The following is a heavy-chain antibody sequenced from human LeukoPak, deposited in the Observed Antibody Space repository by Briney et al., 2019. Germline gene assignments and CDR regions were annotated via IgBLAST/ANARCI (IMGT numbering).Heavy chain of an antibody. CDR1: GFAFSTYS. J-gene: IGHJ2*01. CDR2: IISSSIYI. Sequence: PGGSLRLSCAASGFAFSTYSMNWVRQAPGRGLEWVSSIISSSIYIYHADSVKGRFTISRDNAKNSLYLQMNSLRAEDTAVYYCATGGYCGGDCYSRSFDLWGRGTLVTVSS. D-gene: IGHD2-21*02. CDR3: ATGGYCGGDCYSRSFDL. V-gene: IGHV3-21*01.